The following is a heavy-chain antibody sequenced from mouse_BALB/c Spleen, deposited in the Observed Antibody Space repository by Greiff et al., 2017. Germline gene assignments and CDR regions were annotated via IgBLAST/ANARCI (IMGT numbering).Heavy chain of an antibody. D-gene: IGHD2-3*01. V-gene: IGHV1-87*01. Sequence: VQLQQSGAELARPGASVKLSCKASGYTFTSYWMQWVKQRPGQGLEWIGAIYPGDGDTRYTQKFKGKATLTADKSSSTAYMQLSSLASEDSAVYYCARGDGYSFAYWGQGTLVTVSA. CDR3: ARGDGYSFAY. CDR2: IYPGDGDT. J-gene: IGHJ3*01. CDR1: GYTFTSYW.